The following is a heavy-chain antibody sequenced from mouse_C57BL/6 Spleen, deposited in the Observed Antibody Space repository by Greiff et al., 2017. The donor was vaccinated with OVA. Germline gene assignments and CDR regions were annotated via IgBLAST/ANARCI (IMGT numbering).Heavy chain of an antibody. J-gene: IGHJ4*01. Sequence: EVQLQESGGGLVQPGGSLSLSCAASGFTFTDYYMSWVRQPPGKALEWLGFIRNKANGYTTEYSASVKGRFTISRDNSQSILYLQMNALRAEDSATYYCARYRTDYYAMDYWGQGTSVTVSS. CDR1: GFTFTDYY. V-gene: IGHV7-3*01. CDR2: IRNKANGYTT. CDR3: ARYRTDYYAMDY.